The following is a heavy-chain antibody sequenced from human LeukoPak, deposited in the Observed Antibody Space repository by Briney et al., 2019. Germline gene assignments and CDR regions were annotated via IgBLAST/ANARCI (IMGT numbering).Heavy chain of an antibody. CDR3: ARDYFSRAALLGYFDL. V-gene: IGHV3-30*03. CDR2: IASDGNDK. D-gene: IGHD2-15*01. J-gene: IGHJ2*01. CDR1: AFPFRNYA. Sequence: GGSLRLSCAASAFPFRNYAMHWLRQAPGKGLEWVAVIASDGNDKHLADSVKGRFTISRDNSRNTLFLQMNSLRAEDTAVYYCARDYFSRAALLGYFDLWGRGTLVTVSS.